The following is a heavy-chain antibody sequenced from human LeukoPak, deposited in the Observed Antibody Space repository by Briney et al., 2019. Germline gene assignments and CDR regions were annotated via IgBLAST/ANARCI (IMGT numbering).Heavy chain of an antibody. CDR3: ANFEPGYTSSWYAEF. CDR2: ISNNGGYT. V-gene: IGHV3-23*01. CDR1: GFTFSSSA. Sequence: GGSLRLSCAASGFTFSSSAMSWVRQAPGKGLEWVSAISNNGGYTYYADSVQGRFTISRDNAKNALYLQMNSLRVEDTAVYYCANFEPGYTSSWYAEFWGRGTLVTVSS. J-gene: IGHJ4*02. D-gene: IGHD6-13*01.